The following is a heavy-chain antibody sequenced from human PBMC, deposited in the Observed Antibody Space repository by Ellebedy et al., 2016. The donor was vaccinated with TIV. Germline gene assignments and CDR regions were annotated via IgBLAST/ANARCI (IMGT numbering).Heavy chain of an antibody. J-gene: IGHJ4*02. Sequence: ASVKVSCKASGGTFSSYAISWVRQAPGQGLEWMGGIIPILGIANYAQKFQGRVTITADKSTSTAYMELSSLRSEDTAVYYCARAWYSGYDSDYFDYWGQGTLVTVSS. CDR2: IIPILGIA. D-gene: IGHD5-12*01. CDR3: ARAWYSGYDSDYFDY. V-gene: IGHV1-69*10. CDR1: GGTFSSYA.